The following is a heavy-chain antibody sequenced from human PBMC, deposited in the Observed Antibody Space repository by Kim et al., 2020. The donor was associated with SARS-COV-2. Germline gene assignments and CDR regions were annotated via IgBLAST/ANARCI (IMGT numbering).Heavy chain of an antibody. CDR1: GYTFTGYY. D-gene: IGHD2-15*01. CDR3: ARAPRYCSGGTCYSSRYYFDY. V-gene: IGHV1-2*06. Sequence: ASVKVSCKASGYTFTGYYMHWVRQAPGQGLEWMGRINPNSGGTNYAQKFQGRVTMTRDTSISTAYMELSRLRSDDTAVYYCARAPRYCSGGTCYSSRYYFDYWGQGTLVTVSS. J-gene: IGHJ4*02. CDR2: INPNSGGT.